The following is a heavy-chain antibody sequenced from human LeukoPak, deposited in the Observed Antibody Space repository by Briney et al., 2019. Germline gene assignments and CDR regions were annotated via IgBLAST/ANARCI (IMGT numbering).Heavy chain of an antibody. J-gene: IGHJ3*02. V-gene: IGHV4-38-2*01. CDR1: GYSISSGYY. Sequence: SDTLSLTCAVSGYSISSGYYWGWIRQPPGKGLEWIGSIYHSGSTYYNPSLKSRVTISVATTKNQFSLKLSSVTAADTAVYYCARLGCYDILTGYSPGAFDIWGQGTMVTVSS. D-gene: IGHD3-9*01. CDR2: IYHSGST. CDR3: ARLGCYDILTGYSPGAFDI.